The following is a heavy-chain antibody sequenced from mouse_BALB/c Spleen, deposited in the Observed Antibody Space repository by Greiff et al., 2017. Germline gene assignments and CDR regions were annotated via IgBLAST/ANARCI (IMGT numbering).Heavy chain of an antibody. Sequence: QVQLQQSGPGLVAPSQSLSITCTVSGFSLTSYDISWIRQPPGKGLEWLGVIWTGGGTNYNSAFMSRLSISKDNSKSQVFLKMNSLQTDDTAIYYCVREEVYYAMDYWGQGTSVTVSS. V-gene: IGHV2-9-2*01. CDR1: GFSLTSYD. CDR2: IWTGGGT. D-gene: IGHD2-14*01. J-gene: IGHJ4*01. CDR3: VREEVYYAMDY.